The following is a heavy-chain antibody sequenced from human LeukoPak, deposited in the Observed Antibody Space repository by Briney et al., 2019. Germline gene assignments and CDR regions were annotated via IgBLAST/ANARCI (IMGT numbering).Heavy chain of an antibody. Sequence: PGGSLRLSCAASGFTFSSYAMSWVRQAPGKGLEWVSAISGSGGSTYYADSVKGRFTISRDNSQNTMFLQLNSLRVDDTAIYFCAWGGRIGASDYWGQGTLVTVSP. CDR2: ISGSGGST. J-gene: IGHJ4*02. D-gene: IGHD4/OR15-4a*01. CDR1: GFTFSSYA. CDR3: AWGGRIGASDY. V-gene: IGHV3-23*01.